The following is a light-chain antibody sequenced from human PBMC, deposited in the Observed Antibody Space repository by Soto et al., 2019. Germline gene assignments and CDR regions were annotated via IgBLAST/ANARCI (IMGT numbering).Light chain of an antibody. CDR1: QSVNSN. CDR2: GIS. CDR3: QQHGQWPIT. V-gene: IGKV3D-15*01. Sequence: EIVMTQSPATLSVSPWERATLSCRASQSVNSNYLAWYQQKPGQAPRLLIYGISKRVTDIPDRFSGSGSGTEFTLTISSLQPEDFATYYCQQHGQWPITFGQGTRLEIK. J-gene: IGKJ5*01.